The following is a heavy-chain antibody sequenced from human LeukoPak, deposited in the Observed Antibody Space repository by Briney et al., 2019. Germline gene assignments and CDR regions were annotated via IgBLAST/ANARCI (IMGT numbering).Heavy chain of an antibody. V-gene: IGHV1-2*02. CDR3: AREERTDYGDSWFDP. CDR1: GYTFTGYY. J-gene: IGHJ5*02. CDR2: INPNSGGT. Sequence: ASVKVSCKASGYTFTGYYMHWVRQAPGQGLEWMGWINPNSGGTNYAQKFQGKVTMTRDTSISTAYMELSRLRSDDTAVYYCAREERTDYGDSWFDPWGQGTLVTVSS. D-gene: IGHD4-17*01.